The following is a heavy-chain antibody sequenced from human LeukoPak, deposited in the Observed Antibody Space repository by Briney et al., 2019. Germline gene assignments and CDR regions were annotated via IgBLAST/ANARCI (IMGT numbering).Heavy chain of an antibody. CDR3: ARWASNSHDY. J-gene: IGHJ4*02. CDR2: ISSSSSYI. CDR1: GCTISSYS. D-gene: IGHD5-18*01. Sequence: AGGSLRLSGAASGCTISSYSLNWVRQAQGKGLEWVSSISSSSSYIYYADSVKGRFTISRDNAKNSLYLQMNSLRAEDTAVYHCARWASNSHDYWGQGTLVTVSS. V-gene: IGHV3-21*01.